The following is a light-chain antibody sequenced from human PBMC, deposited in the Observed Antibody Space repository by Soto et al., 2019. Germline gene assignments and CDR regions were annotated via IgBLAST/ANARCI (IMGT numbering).Light chain of an antibody. CDR2: EVS. V-gene: IGLV2-14*01. J-gene: IGLJ1*01. Sequence: QSVLTQPASVSVSPGQSITISCSGTSNDVGGYNYVSWYQQQPGKAPKLIIYEVSHRPSGISNRFSGSKSGNTASLTISGLHVEDEADYYCSSHSATSPYVFGTGTKVTVL. CDR3: SSHSATSPYV. CDR1: SNDVGGYNY.